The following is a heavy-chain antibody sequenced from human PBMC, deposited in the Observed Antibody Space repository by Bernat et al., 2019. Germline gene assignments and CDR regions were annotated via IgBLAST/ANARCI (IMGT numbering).Heavy chain of an antibody. Sequence: QVQLQESGPGLVKPSQTLSLTCTVSGGSISSGGYYWSWIRQHPGKGLEWIGYIYYSGSTYYNPSLKSRVTIPVDTSKNQFSLKLSSVTAADTAVYYCASSITMVRGVIPTPFDYWGQGTLVTVSS. CDR2: IYYSGST. D-gene: IGHD3-10*01. J-gene: IGHJ4*02. V-gene: IGHV4-31*03. CDR1: GGSISSGGYY. CDR3: ASSITMVRGVIPTPFDY.